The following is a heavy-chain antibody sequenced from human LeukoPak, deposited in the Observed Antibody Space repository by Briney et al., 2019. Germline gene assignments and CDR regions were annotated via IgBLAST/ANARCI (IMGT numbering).Heavy chain of an antibody. CDR3: AKPPPDSSSWLFDY. D-gene: IGHD6-13*01. Sequence: GGSLRLSCAASGFTFSTYAMSWVRQAPGKGLEWVSTVSGNGGSTYYADSVKGRFTISRDNSKNTLYLHMNSLRAEGTAVYYCAKPPPDSSSWLFDYWGQGTLVTVSS. CDR2: VSGNGGST. CDR1: GFTFSTYA. J-gene: IGHJ4*02. V-gene: IGHV3-23*01.